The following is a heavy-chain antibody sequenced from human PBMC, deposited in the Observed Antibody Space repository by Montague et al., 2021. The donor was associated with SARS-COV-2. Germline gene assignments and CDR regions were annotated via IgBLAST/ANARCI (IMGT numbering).Heavy chain of an antibody. CDR1: GGSMINNY. Sequence: SETLSLTCSVSGGSMINNYWSWIRQPPGKGLEWMGYIYYTGSTDYNPSLESRATLSIDTSKNEFSLKLTSVTAAATAVCYCARGGGRLQDSYYYGMDVWGQGTTVTVSS. CDR2: IYYTGST. V-gene: IGHV4-59*01. D-gene: IGHD3-10*01. J-gene: IGHJ6*02. CDR3: ARGGGRLQDSYYYGMDV.